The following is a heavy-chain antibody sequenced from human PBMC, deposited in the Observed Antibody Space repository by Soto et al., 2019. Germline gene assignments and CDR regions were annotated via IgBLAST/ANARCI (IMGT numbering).Heavy chain of an antibody. CDR2: MSHSGGT. CDR3: ARVERGTATTVVDAFDI. Sequence: QVQLQQWGAGLLKPSETLSLTCAVYGGSVSSGSYYWSWIRQPPGKGLEWIGEMSHSGGTHFNPSLKSRAPISVDTSKNQFSLKMSFVTAADTALYYCARVERGTATTVVDAFDIWGPGTMVTVSS. J-gene: IGHJ3*02. D-gene: IGHD1-1*01. CDR1: GGSVSSGSYY. V-gene: IGHV4-34*01.